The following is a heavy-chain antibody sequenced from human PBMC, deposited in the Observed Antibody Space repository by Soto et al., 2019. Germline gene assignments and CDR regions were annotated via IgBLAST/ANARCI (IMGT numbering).Heavy chain of an antibody. D-gene: IGHD2-2*01. CDR3: AGALGIVVVPAAMGNYYCYCGMDV. J-gene: IGHJ6*02. CDR1: GYTFTSYG. Sequence: QVQLVQSGAEVKKPGASVKVSCKASGYTFTSYGISWVRQAPGQGLEWMGWISAYNGNTNYAQKLQGRVTMTTDTSTSTAYMELRSLRSYDPAVYYCAGALGIVVVPAAMGNYYCYCGMDVWGQGTTVTVSS. V-gene: IGHV1-18*04. CDR2: ISAYNGNT.